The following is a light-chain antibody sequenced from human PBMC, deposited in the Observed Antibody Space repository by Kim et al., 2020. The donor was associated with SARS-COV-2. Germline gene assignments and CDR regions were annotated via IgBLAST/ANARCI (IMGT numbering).Light chain of an antibody. J-gene: IGLJ3*02. V-gene: IGLV1-44*01. CDR3: ASWDGRLNARV. CDR2: TEN. CDR1: RPTIASQI. Sequence: VSSSCSARRPTIASQIVYWSQQFPGTAPTLFISTENRRPSGVPDRFSGSKSGTSATLAVSGLQSEDEADYYCASWDGRLNARVFGGGTQLTVL.